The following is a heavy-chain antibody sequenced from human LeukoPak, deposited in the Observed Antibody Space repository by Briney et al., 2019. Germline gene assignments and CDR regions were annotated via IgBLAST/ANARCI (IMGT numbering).Heavy chain of an antibody. D-gene: IGHD3-3*01. CDR3: ARGHRITIFGVVISGWFDP. J-gene: IGHJ5*02. V-gene: IGHV4-34*01. CDR2: IDHIVST. Sequence: KPSETLSLTCAVYGGSFSGYYWSWIRHPPGKGLEWIGEIDHIVSTNYNPSLKSRVTISVDTSKNQFSLKLSSVTAADTAVYHCARGHRITIFGVVISGWFDPWGQGTLVTVSS. CDR1: GGSFSGYY.